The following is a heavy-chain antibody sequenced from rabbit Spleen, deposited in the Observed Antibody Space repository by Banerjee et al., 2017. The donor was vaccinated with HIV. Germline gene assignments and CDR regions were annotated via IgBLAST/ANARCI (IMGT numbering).Heavy chain of an antibody. J-gene: IGHJ4*01. CDR2: IGSGATGNT. CDR1: GFSFSSKYY. D-gene: IGHD4-2*01. CDR3: ARDAAGREDFNL. Sequence: QEQLVESGGGLVQPEGSLTLTCTASGFSFSSKYYMCWVRQAPGKGLEWIGCIGSGATGNTYYASWAKGRFTISKTSSTTVTLQITSLTAADTATYFCARDAAGREDFNLWGQGTLVTVS. V-gene: IGHV1S45*01.